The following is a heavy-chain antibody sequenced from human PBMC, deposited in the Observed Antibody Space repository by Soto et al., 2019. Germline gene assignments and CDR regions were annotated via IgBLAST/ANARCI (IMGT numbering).Heavy chain of an antibody. V-gene: IGHV1-69*13. J-gene: IGHJ4*02. CDR2: IIPIFGTA. CDR3: ARDVVATMGFDY. CDR1: GVTFSSYA. D-gene: IGHD5-12*01. Sequence: ASVKVSCKASGVTFSSYAISWVRQAPGQGLEWMGGIIPIFGTANYAQKFQGRVTITADESTSTAYMELSSLRSEDTAVYYCARDVVATMGFDYWGQGTPVTVSS.